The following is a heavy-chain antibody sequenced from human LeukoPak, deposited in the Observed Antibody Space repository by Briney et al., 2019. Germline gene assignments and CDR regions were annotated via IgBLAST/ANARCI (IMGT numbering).Heavy chain of an antibody. D-gene: IGHD6-19*01. V-gene: IGHV3-23*01. CDR2: ISGSGGST. Sequence: GGSLRLSCAASGFTFNSYAMSWVRQAPGKGLEWVSNISGSGGSTYYADSVKGRFTISRDNSKNTLYLQMNSLRAEDTAVYYCAKDLEAGTRYYYYYMDVWGKGTTVTVSS. CDR3: AKDLEAGTRYYYYYMDV. J-gene: IGHJ6*03. CDR1: GFTFNSYA.